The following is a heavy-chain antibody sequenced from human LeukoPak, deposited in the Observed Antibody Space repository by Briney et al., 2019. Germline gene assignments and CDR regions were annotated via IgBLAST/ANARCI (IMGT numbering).Heavy chain of an antibody. CDR1: GDSIGSGTFC. J-gene: IGHJ4*02. CDR3: ARGKSKFDY. V-gene: IGHV4-61*02. CDR2: ICASGST. Sequence: TSETLSLTCPVSGDSIGSGTFCWNWVRQPAGTGLEWIGRICASGSTDYNPSLKSRVTISVDTSKNQFSLKLSSVTAADTAVYYCARGKSKFDYWGQGTLVTVSS.